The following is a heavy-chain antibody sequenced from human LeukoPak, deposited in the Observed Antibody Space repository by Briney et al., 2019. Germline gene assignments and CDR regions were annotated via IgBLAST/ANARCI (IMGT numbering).Heavy chain of an antibody. D-gene: IGHD3-3*01. J-gene: IGHJ4*02. CDR2: ISGSNGNT. V-gene: IGHV1-18*01. CDR1: EYTFTRYG. Sequence: ASVKVSCKASEYTFTRYGMSWVRQAPGQGLEWMGWISGSNGNTNYAQKTQDRVTFTTDTSTSTAYMELRSLRSEDTAVYYCARDMSSVLRFLEWSPRHSLDNWGQGTLVTVSS. CDR3: ARDMSSVLRFLEWSPRHSLDN.